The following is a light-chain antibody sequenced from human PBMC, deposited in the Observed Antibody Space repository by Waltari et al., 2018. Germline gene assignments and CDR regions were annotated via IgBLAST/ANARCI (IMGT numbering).Light chain of an antibody. Sequence: QSALTQPASVSGSPGQSITISCTGTSSDVGSYDLVSWYQQHPGKAPKLLIYGVTKRPSGVSDRLSGSKSGNTASLTISGLQAEDEADYYCCSYGGRDSFYVVGTGTTLTVL. J-gene: IGLJ1*01. CDR1: SSDVGSYDL. CDR3: CSYGGRDSFYV. CDR2: GVT. V-gene: IGLV2-23*02.